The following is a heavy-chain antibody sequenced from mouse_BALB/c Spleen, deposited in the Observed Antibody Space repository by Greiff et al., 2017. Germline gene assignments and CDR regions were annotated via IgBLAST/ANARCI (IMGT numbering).Heavy chain of an antibody. J-gene: IGHJ2*01. D-gene: IGHD1-1*01. CDR1: GFTFTDYY. CDR3: ARDYYGTGDY. CDR2: IRNKANGYTT. V-gene: IGHV7-3*02. Sequence: EVKLVESGGGLVQPGGSLRLSCATSGFTFTDYYMSWVRQPPGKALEWLGFIRNKANGYTTEYSASVKGRFTISRDNSQSILYLQMNTLRAEDSATYYCARDYYGTGDYWGQGTTLTVSS.